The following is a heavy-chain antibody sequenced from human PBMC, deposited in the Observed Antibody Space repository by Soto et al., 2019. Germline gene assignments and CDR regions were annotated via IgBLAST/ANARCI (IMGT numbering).Heavy chain of an antibody. CDR2: INPNSGAT. J-gene: IGHJ5*02. Sequence: GASVKVSCKASGYTFTGYFIHWLLHAPGQGLEWMGRINPNSGATNYARKFQDSVTMTRDTSINTAYMELSSLRSDDTAIYYCANLPPTPDWSDPWGPGTLVTVSS. CDR3: ANLPPTPDWSDP. CDR1: GYTFTGYF. D-gene: IGHD2-15*01. V-gene: IGHV1-2*06.